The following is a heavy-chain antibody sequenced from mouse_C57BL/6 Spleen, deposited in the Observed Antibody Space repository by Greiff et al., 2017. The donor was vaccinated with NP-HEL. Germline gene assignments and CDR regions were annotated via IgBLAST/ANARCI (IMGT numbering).Heavy chain of an antibody. Sequence: EVQLQQSGPGLVKPSQSLSLTCSVTGYSITSGYYWNWIRQFPGNKLEWMGYISYDGSNNYNPSLKNRISITRDTSKNQFFLKLNSVTTEDTATYYCASGHDYEAYWGQGTLVTVSA. CDR2: ISYDGSN. J-gene: IGHJ3*01. CDR1: GYSITSGYY. CDR3: ASGHDYEAY. V-gene: IGHV3-6*01. D-gene: IGHD2-4*01.